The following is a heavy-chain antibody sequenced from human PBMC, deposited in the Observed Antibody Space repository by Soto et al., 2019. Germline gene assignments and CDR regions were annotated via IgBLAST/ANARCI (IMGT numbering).Heavy chain of an antibody. V-gene: IGHV4-34*01. CDR2: INHSGST. CDR1: GGSFSGYY. Sequence: QVQLQQCGAGLLKPSETLSLTCAVYGGSFSGYYWSWIRQPPGKGLEWIGEINHSGSTNYNPSLKSRVTISVDTSKNQFSLKLSSVTAADTAVYYCARDGYNTGGWFDPWGQGTLVTVSS. CDR3: ARDGYNTGGWFDP. J-gene: IGHJ5*02. D-gene: IGHD5-12*01.